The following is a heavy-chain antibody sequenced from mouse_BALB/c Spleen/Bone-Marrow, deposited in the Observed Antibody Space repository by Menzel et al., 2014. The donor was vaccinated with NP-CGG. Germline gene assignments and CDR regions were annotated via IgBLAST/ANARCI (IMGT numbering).Heavy chain of an antibody. Sequence: EVKVEESGGGLVKPGGSLKLSCAASGFTFSSYAMSWVRQTPGKRLEWVASISSGGSTYYPDSVKGRFTISRDNARNILYLQMSSLRSEDTAMYYCARGYGGYYGFAYWGQGTLVTVSA. J-gene: IGHJ3*01. CDR1: GFTFSSYA. CDR3: ARGYGGYYGFAY. CDR2: ISSGGST. V-gene: IGHV5-6-5*01. D-gene: IGHD2-3*01.